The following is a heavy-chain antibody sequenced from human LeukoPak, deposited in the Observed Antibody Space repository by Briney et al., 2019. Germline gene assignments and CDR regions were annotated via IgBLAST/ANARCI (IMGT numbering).Heavy chain of an antibody. Sequence: ASVKVSCKASGYTFTSYYMHWVRQAPGQGLEWMEIINPSGGSTSYAQKFQGRVTMTRDTSISTAYMELSRLRSDDTAVYYCARGVVPAAISGDFDYWGQGTLVTVSS. V-gene: IGHV1-46*01. CDR1: GYTFTSYY. CDR3: ARGVVPAAISGDFDY. CDR2: INPSGGST. D-gene: IGHD2-2*02. J-gene: IGHJ4*02.